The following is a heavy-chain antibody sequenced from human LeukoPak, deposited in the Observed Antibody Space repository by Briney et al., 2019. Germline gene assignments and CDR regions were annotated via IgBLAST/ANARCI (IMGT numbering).Heavy chain of an antibody. D-gene: IGHD2-8*01. J-gene: IGHJ4*02. CDR1: GFTFSDFW. V-gene: IGHV3-7*01. Sequence: GGSLRLSCVVSGFTFSDFWMSWVRQAPGKGLEWVANIKQDGSEKYYVDSVKGRFTISRDNAKNSLYLQMNSLRAEDTAVYYCARLMFLWPPIYFDYWGQGTLVTVSS. CDR2: IKQDGSEK. CDR3: ARLMFLWPPIYFDY.